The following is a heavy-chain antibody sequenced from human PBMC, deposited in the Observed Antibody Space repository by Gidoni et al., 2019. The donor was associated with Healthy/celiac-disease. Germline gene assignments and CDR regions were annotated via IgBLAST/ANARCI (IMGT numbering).Heavy chain of an antibody. V-gene: IGHV3-23*01. D-gene: IGHD3-10*01. Sequence: EVQLLESGGGLVQPGGSLRLSCAASGFTFSSYAMSWVRQAPGKGLEWVAAISGSGGSTYYADSVKGRFTISRDNSKNTLYLQMNSLRAEDTAVYYCAKDPSLLWFGEVDVWGQGTTVTVSS. CDR3: AKDPSLLWFGEVDV. CDR2: ISGSGGST. CDR1: GFTFSSYA. J-gene: IGHJ6*02.